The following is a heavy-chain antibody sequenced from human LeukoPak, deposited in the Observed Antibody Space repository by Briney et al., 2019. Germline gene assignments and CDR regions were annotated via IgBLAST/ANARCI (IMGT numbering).Heavy chain of an antibody. V-gene: IGHV1-18*01. CDR3: ARVWFGESFDY. CDR2: ISAYNGNT. D-gene: IGHD3-10*01. CDR1: GYTFTSYG. J-gene: IGHJ4*02. Sequence: ASVKVSCKASGYTFTSYGISWVGQAPGQGLEWMGWISAYNGNTNYAQKPQGRVTMTTDTSTSTAYMELRSLRSDDTAVYYCARVWFGESFDYWGQGTLVTVSS.